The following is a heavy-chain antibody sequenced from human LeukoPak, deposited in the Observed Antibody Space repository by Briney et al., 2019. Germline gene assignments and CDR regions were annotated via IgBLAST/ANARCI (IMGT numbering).Heavy chain of an antibody. D-gene: IGHD2-21*01. V-gene: IGHV1-3*01. J-gene: IGHJ4*02. CDR3: ARDDCGDTCYPGGY. CDR2: IKAGNGDT. CDR1: GYIFTKYV. Sequence: GASVKVSCKASGYIFTKYVVHWVRQAPGQRPDWMGWIKAGNGDTKYSQNFQDGLTITRDTSASTVYMELSSLTSEDTALYYCARDDCGDTCYPGGYWGQGTLVTVSS.